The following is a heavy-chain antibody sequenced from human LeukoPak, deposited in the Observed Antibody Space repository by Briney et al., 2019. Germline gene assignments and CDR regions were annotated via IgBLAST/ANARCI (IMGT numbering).Heavy chain of an antibody. CDR3: AKDFGATIDY. CDR2: ISYDGSNK. D-gene: IGHD1-26*01. J-gene: IGHJ4*02. CDR1: GFTFSTYG. Sequence: GGSLRLSCAASGFTFSTYGMHWVRQAPGKGLEWVAVISYDGSNKFYGDSVKGRFTISRDNSKNTLYLQMNSLRAEDTAVYYCAKDFGATIDYWGQGTLVTVSS. V-gene: IGHV3-30*18.